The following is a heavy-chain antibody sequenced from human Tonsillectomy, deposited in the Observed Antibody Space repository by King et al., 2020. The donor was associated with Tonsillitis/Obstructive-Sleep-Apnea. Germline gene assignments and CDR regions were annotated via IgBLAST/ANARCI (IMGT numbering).Heavy chain of an antibody. V-gene: IGHV4-59*01. Sequence: VQLQESGPGLVKPSETLSLTCTVSGGSISNYHWNWIRQPPGKGLEWIGYIYYSGSTNYNPSLKSRVTIAIDTSKNQFSLKLNSVTAADTAVYYCAKGAGYSSRNWFDPWGQGTLVTVSS. CDR3: AKGAGYSSRNWFDP. CDR2: IYYSGST. J-gene: IGHJ5*02. D-gene: IGHD6-13*01. CDR1: GGSISNYH.